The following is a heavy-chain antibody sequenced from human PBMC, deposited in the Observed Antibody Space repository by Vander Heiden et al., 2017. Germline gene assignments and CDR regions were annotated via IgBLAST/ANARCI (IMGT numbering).Heavy chain of an antibody. CDR3: ARGLRITMVRGVSYFDY. Sequence: QVQLQQWGAGLLKPSETLSLTSAVDGGSFSGYYWSWIRQPPGKGLESIGEINQSGSTNYNPSLKSRVTISVDTSKNQFSLKLSSVTAADTAVYYCARGLRITMVRGVSYFDYWGQGTLVTVSS. V-gene: IGHV4-34*01. CDR2: INQSGST. CDR1: GGSFSGYY. D-gene: IGHD3-10*01. J-gene: IGHJ4*02.